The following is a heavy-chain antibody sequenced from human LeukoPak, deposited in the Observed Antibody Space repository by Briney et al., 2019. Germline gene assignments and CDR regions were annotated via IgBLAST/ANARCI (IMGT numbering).Heavy chain of an antibody. Sequence: PSETLSLTCTVSGGSISSTTYYWGWIRQPPGKGLEWIGTVYYSGSTYYNPSLKSRVTISVDTSKNQFSLKLSSVTAADTAVYYCARGGGGNAPGYWGQGTLVTVSS. CDR3: ARGGGGNAPGY. D-gene: IGHD4-23*01. J-gene: IGHJ4*02. V-gene: IGHV4-39*07. CDR2: VYYSGST. CDR1: GGSISSTTYY.